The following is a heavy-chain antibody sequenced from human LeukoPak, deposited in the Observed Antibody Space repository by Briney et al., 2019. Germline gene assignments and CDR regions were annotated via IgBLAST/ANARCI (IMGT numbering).Heavy chain of an antibody. CDR2: INPNSGGT. D-gene: IGHD3-22*01. CDR3: ARGGYDSSGYYQNWFDP. J-gene: IGHJ5*02. Sequence: ASVKVSCKASGYTFTGYYMHWVRQAPGQGLEWMGWINPNSGGTNYAQKFQGRVTMTRDTSISTAYMELSRLRSDDTAVYYCARGGYDSSGYYQNWFDPWGQGTLVTVSS. CDR1: GYTFTGYY. V-gene: IGHV1-2*02.